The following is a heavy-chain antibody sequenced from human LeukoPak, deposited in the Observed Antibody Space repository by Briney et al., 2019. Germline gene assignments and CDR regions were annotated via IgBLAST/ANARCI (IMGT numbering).Heavy chain of an antibody. CDR2: IYYSGST. CDR1: GGSISSYY. J-gene: IGHJ4*02. Sequence: SETLSLTCTVSGGSISSYYWSWTRQPPGKGLEWIGSIYYSGSTYYNPSLKSRVTISVDTSKNQFSLKLSSVTAADTAVYYCASLRERSYYARGFDYWGQGTLVTVSS. CDR3: ASLRERSYYARGFDY. D-gene: IGHD1-26*01. V-gene: IGHV4-59*05.